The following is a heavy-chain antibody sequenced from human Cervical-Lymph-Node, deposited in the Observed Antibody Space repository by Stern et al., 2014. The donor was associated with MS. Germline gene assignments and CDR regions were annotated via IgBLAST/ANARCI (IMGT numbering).Heavy chain of an antibody. V-gene: IGHV1-69*01. CDR2: IIPVFGTT. CDR1: GGTFSTFA. CDR3: ARGLASTITMDV. Sequence: VQLVESGAEVKKPGSSVKVSCKASGGTFSTFAITWVRQAPGKGLEWMGRIIPVFGTTNYAQNIQGRVTISADESTSTAYMELSSLRAEDTAVYYCARGLASTITMDVWGRGTTVTVSS. J-gene: IGHJ6*02. D-gene: IGHD3-10*01.